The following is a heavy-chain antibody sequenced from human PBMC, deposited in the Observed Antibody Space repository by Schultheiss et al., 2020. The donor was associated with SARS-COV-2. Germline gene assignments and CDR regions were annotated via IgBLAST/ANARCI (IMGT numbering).Heavy chain of an antibody. CDR2: IYYSGST. V-gene: IGHV4-59*01. CDR3: ARSLGYRSAEYFQH. J-gene: IGHJ1*01. D-gene: IGHD5-18*01. Sequence: SQTLSLTCTVSGGSISNYFWSWIRQPPGKGLEWIGYIYYSGSTNYNPSLKSRVTISVDTSKNQFSLKLSSVTAADTAVYYCARSLGYRSAEYFQHWGQGTLVTVSS. CDR1: GGSISNYF.